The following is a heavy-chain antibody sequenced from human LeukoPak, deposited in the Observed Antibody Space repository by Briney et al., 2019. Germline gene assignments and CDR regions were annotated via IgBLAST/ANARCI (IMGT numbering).Heavy chain of an antibody. V-gene: IGHV1-69*01. D-gene: IGHD1-26*01. Sequence: GASVKVSCKASGGTFSSYAISWVRQAPGQGLEWMGGIIPIFGTANYAQKFQGRVTITADESTSTAYMELSSLRSEDTAVYYCARVGMLSGSYYDYYYYMDVWGKGTTFTVSS. CDR3: ARVGMLSGSYYDYYYYMDV. CDR2: IIPIFGTA. J-gene: IGHJ6*03. CDR1: GGTFSSYA.